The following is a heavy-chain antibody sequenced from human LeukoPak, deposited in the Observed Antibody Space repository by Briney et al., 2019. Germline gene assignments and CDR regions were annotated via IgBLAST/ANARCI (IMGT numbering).Heavy chain of an antibody. Sequence: PSETLSLTCTVSGGSISSYYWSWIRQPPGKGLEWIGYIYYSGSTNYNPSLKSRVTISVDTSKNQFSLKMTSVTAADTAVYFCARVGSGGAWLDFWGQGILVTVSS. CDR2: IYYSGST. CDR3: ARVGSGGAWLDF. CDR1: GGSISSYY. V-gene: IGHV4-59*01. J-gene: IGHJ4*02. D-gene: IGHD6-19*01.